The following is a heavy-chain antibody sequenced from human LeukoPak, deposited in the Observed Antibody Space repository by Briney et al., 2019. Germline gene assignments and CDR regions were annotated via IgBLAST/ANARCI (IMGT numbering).Heavy chain of an antibody. V-gene: IGHV3-48*01. Sequence: GGSLRLSCAASGFTFSTYSMNWVRQAPGKGLEWVSYISSSSSTIYYADSVKGRFTISRDNAKNSLYLQMNSLRAEDTAVYYCARGSTYYDSSGQVPFDYWGQETLVTVSS. J-gene: IGHJ4*02. CDR1: GFTFSTYS. D-gene: IGHD3-22*01. CDR2: ISSSSSTI. CDR3: ARGSTYYDSSGQVPFDY.